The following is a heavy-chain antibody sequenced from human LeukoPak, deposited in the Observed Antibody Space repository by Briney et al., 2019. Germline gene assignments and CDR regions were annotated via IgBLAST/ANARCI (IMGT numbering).Heavy chain of an antibody. J-gene: IGHJ4*02. CDR2: IYSGGST. V-gene: IGHV3-53*05. CDR1: GFTVSSNY. CDR3: AKGVTGTTFFDY. Sequence: GGSLRLSCAASGFTVSSNYMSWVRQAPGKGLEWVSVIYSGGSTYYADSVKGRFTISRDNAKNSLYLQMNSLRAEDTALYYCAKGVTGTTFFDYWGQGTLVTVSS. D-gene: IGHD1-7*01.